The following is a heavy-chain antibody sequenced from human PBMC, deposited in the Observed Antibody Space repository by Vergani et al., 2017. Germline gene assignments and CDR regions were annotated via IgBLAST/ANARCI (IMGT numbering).Heavy chain of an antibody. V-gene: IGHV4-38-2*02. CDR3: AREGEGAFNLGH. CDR1: GYSIRNGYY. CDR2: IYHSGST. J-gene: IGHJ4*02. Sequence: QVQLQESGPGLVEPSETLSLTCAVSGYSIRNGYYWGWIRQPPGKGLEWIGSIYHSGSTHYNPSLKSRVTISVDKSTNQCSLKLNSVTAADSGLYYCAREGEGAFNLGHWGQGTLVTVSS. D-gene: IGHD2-21*01.